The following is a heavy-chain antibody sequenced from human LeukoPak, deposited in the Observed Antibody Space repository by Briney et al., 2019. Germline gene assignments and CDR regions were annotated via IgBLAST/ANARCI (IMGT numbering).Heavy chain of an antibody. CDR2: WHFASNK. J-gene: IGHJ4*02. CDR1: GFIFSSYG. CDR3: ARRLTGLQFWDY. V-gene: IGHV3-33*01. Sequence: PGGSLRLSCVTSGFIFSSYGIHWVRQAPGKGLEWVAWHFASNKYYAESVRGRFTMSRDNSKSTLYLQMDSLRVEDTAVYYCARRLTGLQFWDYWGQGTLVTVSS. D-gene: IGHD5-24*01.